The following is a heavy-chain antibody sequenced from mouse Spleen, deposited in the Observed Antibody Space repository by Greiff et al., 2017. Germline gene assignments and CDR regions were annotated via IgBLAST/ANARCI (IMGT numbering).Heavy chain of an antibody. CDR2: IDPNSGGT. Sequence: QVQLQQPGAKLVKPGASVKLSCKASGYTFTSYWMHWVKQRPGRGLEWIGRIDPNSGGTKYNEKFKSKATLTVDKPSSTAYMQLSSLTSEDSAVYYCARVESNYVWFAYWGQGTLVTVSA. D-gene: IGHD2-5*01. V-gene: IGHV1-72*01. J-gene: IGHJ3*01. CDR1: GYTFTSYW. CDR3: ARVESNYVWFAY.